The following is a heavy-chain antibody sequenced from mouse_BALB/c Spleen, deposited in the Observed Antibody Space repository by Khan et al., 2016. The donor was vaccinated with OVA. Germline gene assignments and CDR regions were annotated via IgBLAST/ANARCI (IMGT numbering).Heavy chain of an antibody. CDR2: INPPNDDS. Sequence: VQLKESGAELVKPGASVKLSCSASGFNINDSYIHWMKQRPEQGLEWIGRINPPNDDSKYGQKFQAKATLTADASSSTAYLQLSSLTSEDAAVYYGPTLYGNLFAFWGQGTLVSVSA. CDR3: PTLYGNLFAF. CDR1: GFNINDSY. J-gene: IGHJ3*01. D-gene: IGHD2-1*01. V-gene: IGHV14-3*02.